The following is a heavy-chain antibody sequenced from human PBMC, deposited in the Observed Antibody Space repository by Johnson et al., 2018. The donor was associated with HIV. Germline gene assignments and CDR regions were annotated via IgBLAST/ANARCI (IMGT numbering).Heavy chain of an antibody. J-gene: IGHJ3*01. Sequence: VPLVESGGGLIQPGGSLRLSCAASGFTVSDYYMSWVRQAPGKGLEWVSVIYSGDTTYYADSVKGRFTISRDNSKNTLYLQMNSLRAEETAVYYCATFGYTSGWIVTDDAFDVWGHGTLVTVSS. D-gene: IGHD6-19*01. V-gene: IGHV3-66*03. CDR1: GFTVSDYY. CDR3: ATFGYTSGWIVTDDAFDV. CDR2: IYSGDTT.